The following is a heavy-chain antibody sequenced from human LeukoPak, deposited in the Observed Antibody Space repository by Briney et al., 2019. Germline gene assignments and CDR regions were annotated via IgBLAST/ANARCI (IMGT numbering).Heavy chain of an antibody. CDR1: GFTFSSYA. D-gene: IGHD1-26*01. V-gene: IGHV3-23*01. J-gene: IGHJ4*02. CDR2: ISGSGGTT. CDR3: AKSLGSGSYRFDS. Sequence: GGSLRLSCAASGFTFSSYAMSWVRQAPGKGPEWVSVISGSGGTTFYADSVRGRFTISRDNSKNTLSLQMNSLRADDTAVYYCAKSLGSGSYRFDSWGQGTLVTVSS.